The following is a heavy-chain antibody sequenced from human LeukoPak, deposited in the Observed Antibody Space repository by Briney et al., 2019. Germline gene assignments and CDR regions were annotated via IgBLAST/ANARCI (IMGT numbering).Heavy chain of an antibody. V-gene: IGHV3-74*01. D-gene: IGHD4-17*01. Sequence: GGSLRLSCAASGFTFSNYWMHWVRQAPGKGLVWVSRINSDGSSTTSADSVKGRFTISRDNAKNTLYLQMNSLRAEDTGVYYCAKGGATVIDYWGQGILVTVSS. CDR1: GFTFSNYW. J-gene: IGHJ4*02. CDR3: AKGGATVIDY. CDR2: INSDGSST.